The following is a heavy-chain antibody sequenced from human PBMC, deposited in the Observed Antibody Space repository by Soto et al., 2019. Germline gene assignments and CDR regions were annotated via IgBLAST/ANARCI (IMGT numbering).Heavy chain of an antibody. J-gene: IGHJ6*02. Sequence: EVQLVESGGGLVQPGGSLRLSCAASGFTFSTYSLNWVRQAPGKGLEWVSYISSSSVTINYADSVKGRFNISRDNAKNSLYLQMNGLRDEDTAVYDCARDRLGCSGGGCYSGYYGMDVWGQGATVTVSS. CDR2: ISSSSVTI. CDR1: GFTFSTYS. D-gene: IGHD2-15*01. V-gene: IGHV3-48*02. CDR3: ARDRLGCSGGGCYSGYYGMDV.